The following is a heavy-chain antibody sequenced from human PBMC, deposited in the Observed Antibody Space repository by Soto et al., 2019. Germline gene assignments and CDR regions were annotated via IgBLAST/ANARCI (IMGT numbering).Heavy chain of an antibody. CDR3: ARQLDYDFGSGYQPTTYNWFDP. CDR2: IYYSGST. Sequence: SETLSLTCTVSGGSISSYYWSWIRQPPGKGLEWIGYIYYSGSTNYNPSLKSRVTISVDTSKNQFSLKLSSVTAADTAVYYCARQLDYDFGSGYQPTTYNWFDPWGQGTLVTVSS. D-gene: IGHD3-3*01. CDR1: GGSISSYY. V-gene: IGHV4-59*01. J-gene: IGHJ5*02.